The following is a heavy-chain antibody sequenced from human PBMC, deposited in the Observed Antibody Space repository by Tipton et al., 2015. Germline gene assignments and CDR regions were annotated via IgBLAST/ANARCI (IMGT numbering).Heavy chain of an antibody. D-gene: IGHD4-17*01. CDR2: ISHSGNT. V-gene: IGHV4-38-2*02. CDR3: ASLLLYGDYAHGLGY. CDR1: GYSIRGGHY. J-gene: IGHJ4*02. Sequence: TLSLTCTVSGYSIRGGHYWGWIRQSPRKGLEWIGSISHSGNTYYNPSLKSRVAMSVDTSNNHFSLRLTSLTASDTAVYYCASLLLYGDYAHGLGYWGRGTLVTVSS.